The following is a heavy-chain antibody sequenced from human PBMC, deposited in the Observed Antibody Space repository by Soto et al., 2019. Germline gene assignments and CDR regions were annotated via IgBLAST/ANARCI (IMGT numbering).Heavy chain of an antibody. Sequence: QVQLQESGPGLVKPSQTLSLTCTVSGGSISSGGYYWSWIRQHPGKGLEWIGYIYYSGSTYYNPSLKSRVTISVDTSKNQFSLKLSSVTAADTAVYYCARVLLALSYYYYGMDVWGQGTTVTVSS. CDR3: ARVLLALSYYYYGMDV. J-gene: IGHJ6*02. CDR2: IYYSGST. D-gene: IGHD3-10*01. CDR1: GGSISSGGYY. V-gene: IGHV4-31*03.